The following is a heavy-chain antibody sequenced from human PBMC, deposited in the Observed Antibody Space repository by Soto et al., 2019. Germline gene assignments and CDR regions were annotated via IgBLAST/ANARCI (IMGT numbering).Heavy chain of an antibody. D-gene: IGHD3-22*01. J-gene: IGHJ4*02. V-gene: IGHV1-46*01. CDR2: INPSGST. CDR1: GYTFTSYY. CDR3: TTDPVTMIVVVPSSG. Sequence: ASVKVSCKASGYTFTSYYMHWVRQAPGQGLEWMGIINPSGSTSYAQKFQGRFTISRDDSKNTLYLQMNSLKTEDTAVYYCTTDPVTMIVVVPSSGWGQGTLVTVSS.